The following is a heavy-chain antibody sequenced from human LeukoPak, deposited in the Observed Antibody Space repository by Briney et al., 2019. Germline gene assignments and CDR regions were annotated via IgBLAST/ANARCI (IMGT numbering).Heavy chain of an antibody. CDR1: EFTFSIYC. CDR2: IKQYRGNI. Sequence: PGGSLRLSCAASEFTFSIYCMLWVRQAPGKGLEGVANIKQYRGNIHYGDSVKGRFTISRDNAKNSLYLQMNSLRAEDTALYYCAKDRYSSSFFGHGMDVWGQGTTVTVSS. CDR3: AKDRYSSSFFGHGMDV. V-gene: IGHV3-7*03. D-gene: IGHD6-13*01. J-gene: IGHJ6*02.